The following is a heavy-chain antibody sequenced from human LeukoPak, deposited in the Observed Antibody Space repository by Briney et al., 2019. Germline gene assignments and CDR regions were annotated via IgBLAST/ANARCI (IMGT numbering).Heavy chain of an antibody. CDR1: GFTFSSYW. J-gene: IGHJ1*01. CDR3: ARPDGGGYSSGFY. CDR2: IKQDESEE. V-gene: IGHV3-7*01. Sequence: GGSLRLSCAASGFTFSSYWMSWVRQAPGRGLEWVAIIKQDESEEYYVDSVKGRFTISRDNAKNSLYLQMNSLRAEDTAVYYCARPDGGGYSSGFYWGQGTLVTVSS. D-gene: IGHD2-15*01.